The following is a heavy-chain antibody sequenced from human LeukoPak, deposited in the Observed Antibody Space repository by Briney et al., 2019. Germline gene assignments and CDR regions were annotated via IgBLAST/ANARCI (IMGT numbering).Heavy chain of an antibody. J-gene: IGHJ3*02. V-gene: IGHV3-7*01. CDR3: AKRKSSDWYRGAFDI. CDR2: IKQDGSEK. Sequence: GGSLRLSCAASGFTFSSYWMSWVRQAPGKGLEWVANIKQDGSEKYYVDSVKGRFTISRDNSKNTLYLQMNSLRAEDTAVYYCAKRKSSDWYRGAFDIWGQGTMVTVSS. D-gene: IGHD6-19*01. CDR1: GFTFSSYW.